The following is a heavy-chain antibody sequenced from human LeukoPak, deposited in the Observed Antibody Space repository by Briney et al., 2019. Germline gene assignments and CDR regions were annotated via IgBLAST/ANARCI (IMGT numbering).Heavy chain of an antibody. Sequence: SVKVSCKASGGTFSSYAISWVRQAPGQGLEWMGGIIPIFGTANYAQKFQGRVTITADESTSTAYMELSSLRSEDTAVYYCARSPISYCSSTSCPYYYYYMDVWAKGPRSPSP. J-gene: IGHJ6*03. CDR2: IIPIFGTA. CDR3: ARSPISYCSSTSCPYYYYYMDV. V-gene: IGHV1-69*01. D-gene: IGHD2-2*01. CDR1: GGTFSSYA.